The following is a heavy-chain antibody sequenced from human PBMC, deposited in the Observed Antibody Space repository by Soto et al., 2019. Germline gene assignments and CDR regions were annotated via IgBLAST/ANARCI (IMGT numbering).Heavy chain of an antibody. Sequence: GGSLRLSCSASGFTFSSHAMHWVRQAPGQGLEYLSAISRKGDNTYYADSVKGRFTISRDNSKNTLYLQMTSLRTEDTGVYYCVKVIYDSGWYGFYFDYWGQGTLVTVSS. D-gene: IGHD6-19*01. CDR1: GFTFSSHA. CDR3: VKVIYDSGWYGFYFDY. CDR2: ISRKGDNT. V-gene: IGHV3-64D*06. J-gene: IGHJ4*02.